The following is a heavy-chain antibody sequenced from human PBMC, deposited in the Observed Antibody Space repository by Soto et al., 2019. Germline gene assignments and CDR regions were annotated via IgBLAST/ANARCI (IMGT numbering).Heavy chain of an antibody. J-gene: IGHJ5*02. V-gene: IGHV4-31*03. Sequence: SETLSLTCTVSGGSISSGGYYWSWIRQHPGKGLEWIGYIYYSGSTYYNPSLKSRVTISVDTSKNQFSLKLRSVTAADTAVYYCAGLTTNWFDPWGQGTLVTVSS. CDR1: GGSISSGGYY. CDR3: AGLTTNWFDP. CDR2: IYYSGST. D-gene: IGHD4-17*01.